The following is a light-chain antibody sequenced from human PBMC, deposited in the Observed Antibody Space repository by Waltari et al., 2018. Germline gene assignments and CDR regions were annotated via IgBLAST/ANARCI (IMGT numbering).Light chain of an antibody. CDR3: MIWHRGVWV. Sequence: QAVVTQPSSLSASPGASASLTCTLRSGVHVVSSNIYWYQQKAGSPPQFLLRYKSVSDKQLGSGVPSRFSGSKDASANVGILLISGLRSEDEADYYCMIWHRGVWVSGGGTQLTVL. CDR2: YKSVSDK. CDR1: SGVHVVSSN. J-gene: IGLJ3*02. V-gene: IGLV5-45*03.